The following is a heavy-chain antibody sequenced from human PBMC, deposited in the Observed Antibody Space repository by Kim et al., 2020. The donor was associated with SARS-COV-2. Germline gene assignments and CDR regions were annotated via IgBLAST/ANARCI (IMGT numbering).Heavy chain of an antibody. Sequence: SETLSLTCAVYGGSFSGYYWSWIRQPPGKGLEWIGEINHSGSTNYNPSLKSRVTISVDTSKNQFSLKLSSVTAADTAVYYCARVNEYYDILTGQYYYYG. J-gene: IGHJ6*01. CDR3: ARVNEYYDILTGQYYYYG. D-gene: IGHD3-9*01. CDR1: GGSFSGYY. V-gene: IGHV4-34*01. CDR2: INHSGST.